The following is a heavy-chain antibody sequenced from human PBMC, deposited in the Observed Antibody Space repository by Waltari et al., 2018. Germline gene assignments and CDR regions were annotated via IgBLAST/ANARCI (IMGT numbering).Heavy chain of an antibody. D-gene: IGHD6-6*01. J-gene: IGHJ4*02. CDR1: GGSFSGYY. CDR3: ASIAARPSSDY. V-gene: IGHV4-34*01. CDR2: INHSGST. Sequence: QVQLQQWGAGLLKPSETLSLTCAVYGGSFSGYYWIWIRQPPGKGLEWIGEINHSGSTNYNPPLKSRVTISVDTAKNQFSLKLSSVTAADTAVYYCASIAARPSSDYWGQGTLVTVSS.